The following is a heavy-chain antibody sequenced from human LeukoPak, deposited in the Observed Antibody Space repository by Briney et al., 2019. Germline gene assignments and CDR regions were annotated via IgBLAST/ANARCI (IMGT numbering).Heavy chain of an antibody. CDR3: ASRYFDY. V-gene: IGHV3-53*01. CDR2: IYSGGST. CDR1: GFNVSRNY. Sequence: GGSLRLSCAASGFNVSRNYMNWVRQAPGKGLEWVSVIYSGGSTYYADSVKGRFTISRDNSKNTLYLQMNSLRAEDTAVYYCASRYFDYWGQGTLVTVSS. J-gene: IGHJ4*02.